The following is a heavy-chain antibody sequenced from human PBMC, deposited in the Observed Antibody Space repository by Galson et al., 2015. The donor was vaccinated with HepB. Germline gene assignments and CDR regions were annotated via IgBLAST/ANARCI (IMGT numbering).Heavy chain of an antibody. CDR2: IIPILGIA. V-gene: IGHV1-69*02. D-gene: IGHD6-13*01. Sequence: SVKVSCKASGGTFSSYTISWVRQAPGQGLEWMGRIIPILGIANYAQKFQGRVTITADKSTSTAYMELSSLRSEDTAVYYCARARFHSSSWLSDWGQGTLVTVSS. CDR3: ARARFHSSSWLSD. J-gene: IGHJ4*02. CDR1: GGTFSSYT.